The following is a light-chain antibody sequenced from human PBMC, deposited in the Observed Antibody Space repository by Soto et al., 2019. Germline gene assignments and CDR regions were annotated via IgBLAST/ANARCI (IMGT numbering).Light chain of an antibody. CDR1: SSDVGGSNY. CDR2: DVS. Sequence: QSVLAQPASVSGSPGQSITISCTGTSSDVGGSNYVSWYQQLPGKAPELMIYDVSDRPSGVSNRFSGSKSGNAASLTISGVQAEDAADYYCSSYSSSSLYVFGTGSK. CDR3: SSYSSSSLYV. J-gene: IGLJ1*01. V-gene: IGLV2-14*01.